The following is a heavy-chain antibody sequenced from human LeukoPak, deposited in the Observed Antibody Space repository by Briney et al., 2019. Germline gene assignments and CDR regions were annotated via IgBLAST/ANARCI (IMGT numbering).Heavy chain of an antibody. CDR3: ARDHYYDSSGYYSSVGYYFDY. J-gene: IGHJ4*02. V-gene: IGHV3-30*04. CDR1: GFTFSSYA. Sequence: PGRSLRLSCAASGFTFSSYAMHWVRQAPGKGLEWVAVISYDGSNKYYADSVKGRFTISRDNSKNTLYLQMNSLRAEDTAVYYCARDHYYDSSGYYSSVGYYFDYWGQGTLVTVSS. CDR2: ISYDGSNK. D-gene: IGHD3-22*01.